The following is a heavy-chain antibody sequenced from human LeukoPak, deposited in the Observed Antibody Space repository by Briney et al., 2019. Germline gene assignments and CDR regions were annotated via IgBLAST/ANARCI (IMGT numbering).Heavy chain of an antibody. CDR3: ARDPPPAYYYDSSGCYYFDY. CDR1: GYTFTSYG. J-gene: IGHJ4*02. CDR2: ISAYNGNT. Sequence: EASVNVSCTASGYTFTSYGISWVRQAPGQGLEWMGWISAYNGNTNYAQKLQGRVTMTTDTSTSTAYMELRSLRSDDTAVYYCARDPPPAYYYDSSGCYYFDYWGQGTLVTVSS. D-gene: IGHD3-22*01. V-gene: IGHV1-18*01.